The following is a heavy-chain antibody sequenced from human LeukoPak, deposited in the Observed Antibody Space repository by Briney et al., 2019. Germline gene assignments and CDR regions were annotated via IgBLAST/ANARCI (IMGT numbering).Heavy chain of an antibody. CDR1: GGSISSYY. CDR2: IYTGGST. J-gene: IGHJ3*02. Sequence: SETLSFTCTVSGGSISSYYWSWIRQPAGKGLEWIGRIYTGGSTNYNPSLKSRVTMSVDTSKNQFSLKLSSVTAADTAVYSCARDLREGKWLRFDAFDIWGQGTMVTVSS. D-gene: IGHD5-12*01. CDR3: ARDLREGKWLRFDAFDI. V-gene: IGHV4-4*07.